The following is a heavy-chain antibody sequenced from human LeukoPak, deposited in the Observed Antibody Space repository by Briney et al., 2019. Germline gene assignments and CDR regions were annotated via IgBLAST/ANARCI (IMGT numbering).Heavy chain of an antibody. V-gene: IGHV3-15*01. CDR3: TTDLRRKLSENY. CDR2: IKSQIDGGTT. D-gene: IGHD1-14*01. Sequence: GGSLRLSCAASGFTFSNAWMSWVRQAPGKGLEWVGRIKSQIDGGTTDYAAPVKGRFTISRDDSKNTLYLQMNSLKTEDTAVYYCTTDLRRKLSENYWGQGTLVTVSS. J-gene: IGHJ4*02. CDR1: GFTFSNAW.